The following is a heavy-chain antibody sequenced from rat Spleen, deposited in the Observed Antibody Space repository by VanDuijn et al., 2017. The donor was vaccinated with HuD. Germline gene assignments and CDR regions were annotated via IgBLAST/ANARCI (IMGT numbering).Heavy chain of an antibody. CDR3: ATNTPKYSMGIPNWVAY. J-gene: IGHJ3*01. D-gene: IGHD1-9*01. Sequence: EVQLVESGGGLVQPGRSLKVSCAASGFTFSDYNMAWVRQAPKKGLEWVASIIYDGSRTYYRDSVKGRFTISRDNAKNTLYLQMDSLRSEDTATYYCATNTPKYSMGIPNWVAYWGQGTLVTVSS. CDR1: GFTFSDYN. V-gene: IGHV5S10*01. CDR2: IIYDGSRT.